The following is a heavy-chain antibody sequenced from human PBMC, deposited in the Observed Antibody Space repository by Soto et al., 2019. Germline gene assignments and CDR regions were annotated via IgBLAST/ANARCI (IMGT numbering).Heavy chain of an antibody. CDR1: GFSFSSSD. CDR3: ARRGQPLNY. V-gene: IGHV3-48*01. CDR2: ISSGSSTI. Sequence: PGGSLRLSCAASGFSFSSSDMNWVRQAPGKGLEWISYISSGSSTIYYADSVKGRFTISRDNAKQSLYLQMNSLRVEDTAVYYCARRGQPLNYWGQGTLVTVSS. D-gene: IGHD6-13*01. J-gene: IGHJ4*02.